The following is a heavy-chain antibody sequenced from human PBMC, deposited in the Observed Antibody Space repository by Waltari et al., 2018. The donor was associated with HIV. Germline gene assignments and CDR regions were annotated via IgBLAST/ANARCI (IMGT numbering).Heavy chain of an antibody. V-gene: IGHV3-53*01. CDR1: GFSVSDNY. J-gene: IGHJ6*02. CDR3: ARMKRSYGSGQARYFYFGMDV. Sequence: EVQLVESGGGLVQPGGSLRLSCAASGFSVSDNYISGVRLAPGKGLQWVSVLYNEGRTQYIDSVKGRLTIFRDNSKNALYLQMNSLRVDDTAVYYCARMKRSYGSGQARYFYFGMDVWGQGTTVIVSS. D-gene: IGHD3-10*01. CDR2: LYNEGRT.